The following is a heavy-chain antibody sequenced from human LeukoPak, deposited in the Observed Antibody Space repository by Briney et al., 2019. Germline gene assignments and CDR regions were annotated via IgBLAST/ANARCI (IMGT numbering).Heavy chain of an antibody. Sequence: PGGSLRLSCAASGFTFSNYAMSWVWRPPGKGLEWVSEIYNAGATTYYGDCVKGRFTISRDNSKNTLYLQMSRLRAEDTAIYYCVRVVAAKETYWGQGILVTVSS. CDR3: VRVVAAKETY. CDR1: GFTFSNYA. D-gene: IGHD2-15*01. CDR2: IYNAGATT. V-gene: IGHV3-23*01. J-gene: IGHJ4*02.